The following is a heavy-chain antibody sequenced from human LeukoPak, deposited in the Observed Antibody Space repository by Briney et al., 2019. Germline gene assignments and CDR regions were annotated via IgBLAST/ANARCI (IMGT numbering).Heavy chain of an antibody. CDR3: AKDPSSSWFGDYFDY. Sequence: HPGGSLRLSCAASGFTFSSYAMSWVRQAPGKGLEWVSAISGSGGSTYYADSVKGRFTISRDNSKNTLYLQMNSLRAEDTAVYYCAKDPSSSWFGDYFDYWGQGTLVTVSS. CDR1: GFTFSSYA. V-gene: IGHV3-23*01. CDR2: ISGSGGST. J-gene: IGHJ4*02. D-gene: IGHD6-13*01.